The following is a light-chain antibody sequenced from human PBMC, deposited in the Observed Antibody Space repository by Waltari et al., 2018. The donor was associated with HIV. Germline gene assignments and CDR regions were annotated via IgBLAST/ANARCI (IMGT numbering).Light chain of an antibody. V-gene: IGLV3-21*02. J-gene: IGLJ2*01. CDR1: NIGSKG. CDR2: DDS. Sequence: SYVLTQPPSVSVAPGQTARITCGGNNIGSKGVHWYQQKPSQAPVLVVYDDSDRPSGIPERVSGSSSWNTATLIISRVEAGDEADFYCQVWDSSTDLRVFGGGTKLTGL. CDR3: QVWDSSTDLRV.